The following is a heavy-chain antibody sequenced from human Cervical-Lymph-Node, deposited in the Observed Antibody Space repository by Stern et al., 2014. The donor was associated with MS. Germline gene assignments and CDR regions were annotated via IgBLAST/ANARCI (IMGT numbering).Heavy chain of an antibody. CDR1: GYTFGSYY. Sequence: VQLVESGAEVKEPGASVKVSCKASGYTFGSYYIHWVRQAPGQGLEWMGIINPYGGSTTYAQKFQGRVTMTTDTPTSTVQMELSSLRSNDTAVYYCARGRYLDSPFDFWGQGTPVTASS. V-gene: IGHV1-46*01. CDR2: INPYGGST. CDR3: ARGRYLDSPFDF. J-gene: IGHJ4*02. D-gene: IGHD3/OR15-3a*01.